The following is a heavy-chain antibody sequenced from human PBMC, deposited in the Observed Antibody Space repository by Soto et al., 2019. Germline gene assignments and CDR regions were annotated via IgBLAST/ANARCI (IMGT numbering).Heavy chain of an antibody. D-gene: IGHD2-15*01. CDR3: ARGPNCSGGSCYSWGYYYMDV. J-gene: IGHJ6*03. CDR2: INHSGST. Sequence: QVQLQQWGAGLLKPSETLSLTCAVYGGSFSGYYWSWIRQPPGKGLEWIGEINHSGSTNYNPSLKSRVNISVDTSKNQFSLKLSSVSAADTAVYYCARGPNCSGGSCYSWGYYYMDVWGKGTAVTVSS. V-gene: IGHV4-34*01. CDR1: GGSFSGYY.